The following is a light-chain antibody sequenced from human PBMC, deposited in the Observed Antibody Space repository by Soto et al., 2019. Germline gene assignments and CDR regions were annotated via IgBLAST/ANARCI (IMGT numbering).Light chain of an antibody. CDR1: QSVSDNY. Sequence: EVVLTQSPGTLSLSPGESATLSCMASQSVSDNYYAWYQQKPGQAPRLLIFGSSDRATGIPDRFSGSGSGTDFTLTISRLEPEDFAVYYCQQYGSSPPSTFGQGTKLEIK. V-gene: IGKV3-20*01. CDR3: QQYGSSPPST. CDR2: GSS. J-gene: IGKJ2*01.